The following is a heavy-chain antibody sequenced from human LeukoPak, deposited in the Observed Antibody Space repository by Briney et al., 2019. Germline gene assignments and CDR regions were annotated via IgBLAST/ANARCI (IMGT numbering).Heavy chain of an antibody. CDR1: GYTFTGYY. CDR2: INPNSGGT. Sequence: GASVKVSCKASGYTFTGYYMHWVRQAPGQGLEWMGWINPNSGGTNYAQKFQGRVTMTRDTSISTAYMELSRLRSDGTAVYYCARAPTVVTPFDYWGQGTLVTVSS. D-gene: IGHD4-23*01. CDR3: ARAPTVVTPFDY. J-gene: IGHJ4*02. V-gene: IGHV1-2*02.